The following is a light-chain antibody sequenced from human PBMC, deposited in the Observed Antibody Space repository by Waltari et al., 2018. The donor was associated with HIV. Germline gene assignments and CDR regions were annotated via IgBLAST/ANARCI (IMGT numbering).Light chain of an antibody. Sequence: DIVMTQSPDSLAVSLGERATINCKSSRSVLYSSNNKNFLAWYQQKPGHPPKLLISWASTRESGVPDRFSGSGSGTDFTLTVSSLQAEDVAVYYCQQYYTTPLTFGQGTRVEV. V-gene: IGKV4-1*01. CDR1: RSVLYSSNNKNF. J-gene: IGKJ1*01. CDR2: WAS. CDR3: QQYYTTPLT.